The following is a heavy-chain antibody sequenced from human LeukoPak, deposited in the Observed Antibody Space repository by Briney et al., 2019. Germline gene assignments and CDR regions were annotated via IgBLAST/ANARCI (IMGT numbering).Heavy chain of an antibody. Sequence: KTSETLSLTCTVSGGSISSGSYYWSWIRQPPGKGLEWIGYIYYSGSTNYNPSLKSRVTISVDTSKNQFSLKLSSVTAADTAVYYCAGGFYDYVWGSYRPQGAFDIWGQGTMVTVSS. D-gene: IGHD3-16*02. CDR1: GGSISSGSYY. V-gene: IGHV4-61*01. CDR2: IYYSGST. J-gene: IGHJ3*02. CDR3: AGGFYDYVWGSYRPQGAFDI.